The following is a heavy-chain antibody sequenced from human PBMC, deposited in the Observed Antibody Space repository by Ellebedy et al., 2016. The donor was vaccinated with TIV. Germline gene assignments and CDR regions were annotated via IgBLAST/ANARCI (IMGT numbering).Heavy chain of an antibody. Sequence: AASVKVSCKASGDTFRTYGFSWVRQAPGQGLEWMGGIIPVVNVTNYAEKFRGRVTVTADKSTTTVYMELTSLTSDDTAVYYCAREEVAGSSDFWGQGTLVTVSS. CDR2: IIPVVNVT. CDR3: AREEVAGSSDF. J-gene: IGHJ1*01. V-gene: IGHV1-69*10. D-gene: IGHD6-19*01. CDR1: GDTFRTYG.